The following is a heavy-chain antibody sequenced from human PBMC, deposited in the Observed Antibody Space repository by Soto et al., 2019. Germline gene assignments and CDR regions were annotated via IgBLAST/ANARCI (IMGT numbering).Heavy chain of an antibody. CDR3: ARGGSLYWYFDL. CDR2: INAGNGNT. V-gene: IGHV1-3*01. D-gene: IGHD1-26*01. CDR1: GYTFTNYA. J-gene: IGHJ2*01. Sequence: ASVKVSCKASGYTFTNYAMHWVRQAPGQRLEWMGWINAGNGNTKYSQKSQGRVTITRDTSASTAYMELSSLRSEDTAVYYCARGGSLYWYFDLWGRGTLVTV.